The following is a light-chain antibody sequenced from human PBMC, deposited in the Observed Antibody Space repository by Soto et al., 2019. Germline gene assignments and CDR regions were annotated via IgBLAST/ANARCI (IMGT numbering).Light chain of an antibody. CDR3: AAWDDSLNVVV. Sequence: QSVLTQPPSASGTPGQRVTISCSGSSSNIGSNIVNWYQQFPGTAPKLLIYSNDQRPSGVPDRFSGSKSGTSASLAFSGLQSDDEADYYCAAWDDSLNVVVFGGGTKLTVL. J-gene: IGLJ2*01. CDR2: SND. V-gene: IGLV1-44*01. CDR1: SSNIGSNI.